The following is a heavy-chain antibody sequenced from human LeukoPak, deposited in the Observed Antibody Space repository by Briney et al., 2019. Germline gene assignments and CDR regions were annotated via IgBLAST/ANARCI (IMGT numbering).Heavy chain of an antibody. Sequence: SQTLSLTCTVSGGSISSGSYYWSWIRQPAGKGLEWIGRIYTSGSTNYNPSLKGRVTISVDTSKNQFSLKLSSVTAADTAVYYCARVGGSYLVFFDYWGQGTLVTVSS. CDR2: IYTSGST. J-gene: IGHJ4*02. CDR1: GGSISSGSYY. D-gene: IGHD1-26*01. CDR3: ARVGGSYLVFFDY. V-gene: IGHV4-61*02.